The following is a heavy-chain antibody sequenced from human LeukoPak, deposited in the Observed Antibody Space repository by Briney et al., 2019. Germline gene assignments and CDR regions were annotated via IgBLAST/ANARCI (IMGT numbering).Heavy chain of an antibody. J-gene: IGHJ6*02. Sequence: LRLSCAASGFTXSSYDMHWVRQATGKGLEWVSAIGTAGDTYYPGSVKGRFTISRENARNSLYLQMNSLRAGDTAVYYCARSRLSYYGMDVWGQGTTVTVSS. CDR2: IGTAGDT. CDR1: GFTXSSYD. V-gene: IGHV3-13*01. D-gene: IGHD2-15*01. CDR3: ARSRLSYYGMDV.